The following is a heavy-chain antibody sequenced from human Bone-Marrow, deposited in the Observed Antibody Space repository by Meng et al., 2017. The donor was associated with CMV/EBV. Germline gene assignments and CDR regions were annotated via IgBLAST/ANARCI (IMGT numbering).Heavy chain of an antibody. CDR3: ARELAGATLY. Sequence: SQTLSLTCAVYGGSFSGYYWSWIRQPPGKGLEWIGEINHSGSTNYNPSLKSRVTISVDTSKNQFSLKLSSVTAADTAVYYCARELAGATLYWVQGPLVTVSS. J-gene: IGHJ4*02. CDR2: INHSGST. V-gene: IGHV4-34*01. CDR1: GGSFSGYY. D-gene: IGHD1-26*01.